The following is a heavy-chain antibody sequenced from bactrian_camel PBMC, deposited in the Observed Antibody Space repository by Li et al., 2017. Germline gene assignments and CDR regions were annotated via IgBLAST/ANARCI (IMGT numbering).Heavy chain of an antibody. V-gene: IGHV3S40*01. CDR1: GYTFNTY. Sequence: DVQLVESGGGSALAGGSVRLSCAASGYTFNTYSWFRQAPGQEREGVARIATGSGNTYYADSVKGRFTISQDNAKNTVYLQMNSLKPEDTAMYYCAARGPYCYTKLSVADFTYWGQGTQVTVS. J-gene: IGHJ6*01. CDR2: IATGSGNT. CDR3: AARGPYCYTKLSVADFTY. D-gene: IGHD2*01.